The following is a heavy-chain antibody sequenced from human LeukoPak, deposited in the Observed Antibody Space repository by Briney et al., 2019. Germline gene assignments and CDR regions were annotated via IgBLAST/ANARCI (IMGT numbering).Heavy chain of an antibody. CDR3: ARQGVGGTDY. V-gene: IGHV4-34*01. J-gene: IGHJ4*02. D-gene: IGHD1-26*01. CDR1: GGSFSGYY. Sequence: PSETLSLTCAVYGGSFSGYYWSWIRQPPGKGLEWIGSISYSGNTYYNPSLESRVTISADTSKNQFSLKLSSVTAADTAVYYCARQGVGGTDYWAQGTLVTVSS. CDR2: ISYSGNT.